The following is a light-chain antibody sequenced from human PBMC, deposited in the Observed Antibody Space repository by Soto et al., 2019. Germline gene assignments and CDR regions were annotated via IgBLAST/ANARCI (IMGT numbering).Light chain of an antibody. CDR1: SSDVGGYDS. J-gene: IGLJ3*02. Sequence: QSALTQPASVSGSPGQSITISCTGSSSDVGGYDSVSWYQQHPGKAPKLMIYHVSNRPSGVSNRFSGSKFGNTASLTSSGLQAEDEADYYCSSYSTSTTLGLFGGGTKLTVL. CDR2: HVS. V-gene: IGLV2-14*03. CDR3: SSYSTSTTLGL.